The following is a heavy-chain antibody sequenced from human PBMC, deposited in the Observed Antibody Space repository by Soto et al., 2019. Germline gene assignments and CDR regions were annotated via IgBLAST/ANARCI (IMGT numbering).Heavy chain of an antibody. J-gene: IGHJ4*02. D-gene: IGHD6-19*01. CDR1: GFTFSSYS. Sequence: GGSLRLSCAASGFTFSSYSMNWVRQAPGKGLEWVSAISRNRRNTHYADSVKGRFTISRDSSKNTVSLEMTSLRAEDTAVYYCAKGGRQWLVTSDFNYWGQGALVTVSS. CDR2: ISRNRRNT. V-gene: IGHV3-30*18. CDR3: AKGGRQWLVTSDFNY.